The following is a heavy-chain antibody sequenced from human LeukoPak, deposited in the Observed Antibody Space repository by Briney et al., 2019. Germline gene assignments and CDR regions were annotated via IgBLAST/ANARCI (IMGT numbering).Heavy chain of an antibody. Sequence: PGGSLRLSCAASGFTVSSNYMSWVRQAPGKGLEWVSVIYSGGSTYYADSVKGRFTISRHNSKNTLYLQMNSLRAEDTAVYYCARDRPNLYDRSPFDIWGQGTMVTVSS. CDR2: IYSGGST. CDR1: GFTVSSNY. CDR3: ARDRPNLYDRSPFDI. V-gene: IGHV3-53*04. J-gene: IGHJ3*02. D-gene: IGHD3-22*01.